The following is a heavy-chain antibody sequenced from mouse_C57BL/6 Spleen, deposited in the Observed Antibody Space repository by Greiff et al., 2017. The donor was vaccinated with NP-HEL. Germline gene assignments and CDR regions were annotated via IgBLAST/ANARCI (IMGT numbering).Heavy chain of an antibody. J-gene: IGHJ3*01. CDR2: ISYDGSN. CDR3: ARDYDYDEAY. Sequence: EVKLMESGPGLVKPSQSLSLTCSVTGYSITSGYYWNWIRQFPGNKLEWMGYISYDGSNNYNPSLKNRISITRDTSKNQFFLKLNSVTTEDTATYYCARDYDYDEAYWGRGTLVTVSA. D-gene: IGHD2-4*01. V-gene: IGHV3-6*01. CDR1: GYSITSGYY.